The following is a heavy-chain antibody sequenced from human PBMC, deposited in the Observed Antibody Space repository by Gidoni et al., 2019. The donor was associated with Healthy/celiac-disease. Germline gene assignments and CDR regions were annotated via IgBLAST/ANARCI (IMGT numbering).Heavy chain of an antibody. J-gene: IGHJ6*02. D-gene: IGHD3-16*01. CDR1: GVSIRRSSYY. CDR2: MYYSGST. V-gene: IGHV4-39*01. Sequence: QLQLQESGPGLVKPSENLSLTCTVLGVSIRRSSYYLGWIRQPPGKGLECIGSMYYSGSTYYNPALKSRVTISVDTSKNQFSLKLSSVTAADTAVYYCARLPHSKVMVHYYYYYGMDVWGQGTTVTVSS. CDR3: ARLPHSKVMVHYYYYYGMDV.